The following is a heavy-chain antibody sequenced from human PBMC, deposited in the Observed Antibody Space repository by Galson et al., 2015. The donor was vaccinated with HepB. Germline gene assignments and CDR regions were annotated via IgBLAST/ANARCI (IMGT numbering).Heavy chain of an antibody. D-gene: IGHD6-13*01. V-gene: IGHV1-69*04. CDR2: IIPILGIA. CDR1: GGTFSSYA. J-gene: IGHJ4*02. Sequence: SVKVSCKASGGTFSSYAISWVRQAPGQGLEWMGRIIPILGIANYAQKFQGRVTITADKSTSTAYMELSSLRSEDTAVYYCARAPYSSSPEFDYWGQGTLVTVSS. CDR3: ARAPYSSSPEFDY.